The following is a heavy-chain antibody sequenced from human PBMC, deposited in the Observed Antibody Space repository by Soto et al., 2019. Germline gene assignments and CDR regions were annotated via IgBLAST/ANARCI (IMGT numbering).Heavy chain of an antibody. V-gene: IGHV2-5*02. CDR2: IYWDDDK. J-gene: IGHJ4*02. Sequence: SGPTLVNPTQTLTLTCTFSGFSLSTSGVGVGWIRQPPGKALEWLALIYWDDDKRYSPSLKSRLTITKDTSKNQVVLTMTNMDPVDTATYYCARSKGVEGIAVGTVGYYWGQGTLVTVS. CDR3: ARSKGVEGIAVGTVGYY. CDR1: GFSLSTSGVG. D-gene: IGHD6-19*01.